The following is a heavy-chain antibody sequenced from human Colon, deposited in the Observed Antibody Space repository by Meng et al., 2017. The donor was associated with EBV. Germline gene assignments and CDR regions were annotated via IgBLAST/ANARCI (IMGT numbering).Heavy chain of an antibody. CDR3: ARDYYASGFVFDL. CDR1: GGSSDSDNC. CDR2: ISHSGTT. D-gene: IGHD3-10*01. Sequence: QMQLTSLAPGMVKPSGTRSRTCAAVGGSSDSDNCWNWVRQTPGKGLEWIGEISHSGTTNYNPSLKSRVTISIDKSKNQFSLKLTSVTAADTAVYYCARDYYASGFVFDLWGQGTLVTVSS. J-gene: IGHJ5*02. V-gene: IGHV4-4*02.